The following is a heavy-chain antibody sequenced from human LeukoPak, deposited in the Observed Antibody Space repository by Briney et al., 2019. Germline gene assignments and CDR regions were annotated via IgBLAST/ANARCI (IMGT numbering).Heavy chain of an antibody. CDR3: ARAYSGTYGLGYYYMDV. Sequence: PGGSLRLSCAASEFTFSSYEMNWVRQAPGKGLEWVSYIDSSGSNIHYADSVKGRFTISRDNAKNSLYLQMNSLRVEDTAVYYCARAYSGTYGLGYYYMDVWGKGTTVTISS. D-gene: IGHD1-26*01. J-gene: IGHJ6*03. V-gene: IGHV3-48*03. CDR1: EFTFSSYE. CDR2: IDSSGSNI.